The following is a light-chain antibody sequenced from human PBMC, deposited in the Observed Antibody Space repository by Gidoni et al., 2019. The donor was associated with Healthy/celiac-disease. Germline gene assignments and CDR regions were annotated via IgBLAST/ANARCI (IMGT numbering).Light chain of an antibody. CDR1: SSNIGAGYD. J-gene: IGLJ2*01. Sequence: QSVLTQPPSVSGAPGQRVTISCTGCSSNIGAGYDVHWYQQLPGTAPKLLIYGNSNRPSGVPDRFSGSKSGTSASLAITGLQAEDEADYYCQSYDSSLSRGVFGGGTKLTVL. V-gene: IGLV1-40*01. CDR3: QSYDSSLSRGV. CDR2: GNS.